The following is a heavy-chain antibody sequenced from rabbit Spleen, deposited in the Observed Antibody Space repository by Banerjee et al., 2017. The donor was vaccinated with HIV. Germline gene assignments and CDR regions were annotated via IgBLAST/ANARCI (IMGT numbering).Heavy chain of an antibody. J-gene: IGHJ6*01. V-gene: IGHV1S40*01. CDR1: GFSFSSRDY. Sequence: QSLEESGGDLVKPGASLTLTCTASGFSFSSRDYMCWVRQAPGKGLEWISCIAGSSSGFTCSATWAKGRFACSKTSSTTVTLQMTSLTVADTAAYFCARDTGSSFSSYGMDLWGPGTLVTVS. D-gene: IGHD8-1*01. CDR2: IAGSSSGFT. CDR3: ARDTGSSFSSYGMDL.